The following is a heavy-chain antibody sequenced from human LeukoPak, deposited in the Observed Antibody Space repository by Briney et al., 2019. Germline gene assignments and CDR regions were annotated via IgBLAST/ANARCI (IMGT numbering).Heavy chain of an antibody. D-gene: IGHD3-3*01. V-gene: IGHV4-39*01. Sequence: SETLSLTCTVSGGSMSSYYWGWIRQPPGKGLEWIGSIYYSGSTYYNPSLKSRVTISVDTSKNQFSLKLSSVTAADTAVYYCARLGRGDFWSGPVEYYYYYGMDVWGQGTTVTVSS. CDR1: GGSMSSYY. CDR3: ARLGRGDFWSGPVEYYYYYGMDV. J-gene: IGHJ6*02. CDR2: IYYSGST.